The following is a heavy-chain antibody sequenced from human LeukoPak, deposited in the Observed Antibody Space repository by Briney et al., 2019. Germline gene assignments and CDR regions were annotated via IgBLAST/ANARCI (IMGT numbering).Heavy chain of an antibody. CDR3: ARDPGSGWFHDAFDI. D-gene: IGHD6-19*01. CDR1: GGSISSYY. J-gene: IGHJ3*02. CDR2: IYYSGST. V-gene: IGHV4-59*01. Sequence: SETLSLTCTVSGGSISSYYWSWIRQPPGKGLEWIGYIYYSGSTNYNPSLKSRVTISVDTSKNQFSLKLSSVTAADTAVYYCARDPGSGWFHDAFDIWGQGTMVIVSS.